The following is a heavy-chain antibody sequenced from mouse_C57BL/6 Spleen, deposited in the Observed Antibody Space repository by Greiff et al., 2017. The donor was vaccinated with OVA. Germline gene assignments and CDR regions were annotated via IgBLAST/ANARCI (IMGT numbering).Heavy chain of an antibody. CDR2: IYPRSGNT. CDR3: AREELRAMDY. CDR1: GYTFTSYG. Sequence: QVHVKQSGAELARPGASVKLSCKASGYTFTSYGISWVKQRTGQGLEWIGEIYPRSGNTYYNEKFKGKATLTADKSSSTAYMELRSLTSEDSAVYFCAREELRAMDYWGQGTSVTVSS. J-gene: IGHJ4*01. V-gene: IGHV1-81*01.